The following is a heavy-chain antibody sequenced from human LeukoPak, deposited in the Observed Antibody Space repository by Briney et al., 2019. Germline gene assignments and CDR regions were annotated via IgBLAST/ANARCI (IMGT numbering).Heavy chain of an antibody. V-gene: IGHV3-30-3*01. CDR2: ISYDGSNK. J-gene: IGHJ4*02. Sequence: GGSLRLSCAASGFTFSSYAMHWVRQAPGKGLEWVAVISYDGSNKYYADSVKGRFTIPRDNSKNTLYLQMNSLRAEDTAVYYCARDHSSIQLQRPGVLDYWGQGTLVTVSS. CDR3: ARDHSSIQLQRPGVLDY. CDR1: GFTFSSYA. D-gene: IGHD5-18*01.